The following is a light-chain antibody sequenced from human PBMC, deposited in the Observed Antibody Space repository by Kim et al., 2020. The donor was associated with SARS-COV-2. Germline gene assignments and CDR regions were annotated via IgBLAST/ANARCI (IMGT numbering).Light chain of an antibody. J-gene: IGLJ2*01. Sequence: VPIPSSRRHFNCGRNTGIGNTQLPSTAPKLLFFGNNQRPSGAPDRFSGSKSGTSASLAISGLQSEDEADYYCAAWDDSLSGHVVFGGGTKVTVL. CDR1: HFNCGRNT. CDR2: GNN. CDR3: AAWDDSLSGHVV. V-gene: IGLV1-44*01.